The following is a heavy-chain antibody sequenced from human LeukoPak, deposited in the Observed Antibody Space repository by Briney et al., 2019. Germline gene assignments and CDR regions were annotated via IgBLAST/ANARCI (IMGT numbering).Heavy chain of an antibody. D-gene: IGHD3-3*01. J-gene: IGHJ6*02. CDR1: GYTFTGYY. V-gene: IGHV1-2*02. CDR3: ARDWSYYYGMDV. Sequence: ASVKVSCKASGYTFTGYYMHWVRQAPGQGLEWMGWINPDSGGTNYAQKFQGRVTMTRDTSISTAYMELSRLRSDDTAVYYCARDWSYYYGMDVWGQGTTVTVSS. CDR2: INPDSGGT.